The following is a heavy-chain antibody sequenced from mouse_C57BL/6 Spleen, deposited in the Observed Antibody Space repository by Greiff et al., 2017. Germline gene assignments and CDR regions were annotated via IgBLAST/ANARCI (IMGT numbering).Heavy chain of an antibody. V-gene: IGHV1-80*01. Sequence: QVQLQQSGAELVKPGASVKISCKASGYAFSSYWMNWVKQRPGKGLEWIGQIYPGDGDTNYNGKVKGKATLTADKSSSTAYMQLSSLTSEDSAVYFCARRSNDNYWARDCWGQGTTLTVSS. CDR1: GYAFSSYW. J-gene: IGHJ2*01. CDR2: IYPGDGDT. CDR3: ARRSNDNYWARDC. D-gene: IGHD2-1*01.